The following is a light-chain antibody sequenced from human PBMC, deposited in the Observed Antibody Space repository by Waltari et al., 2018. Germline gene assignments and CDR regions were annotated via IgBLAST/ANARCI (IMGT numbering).Light chain of an antibody. CDR3: QQRRTWPRT. V-gene: IGKV3-11*01. CDR2: DAS. J-gene: IGKJ1*01. CDR1: QSVSSF. Sequence: EIVLPPSPPTLSLSPGERAALSCRASQSVSSFLAWYQQKPGQAPRLLIYDASNRATGIPARFSGSGSGTDFTLTISSLEPEDFAVYYCQQRRTWPRTFGQGTKVEIK.